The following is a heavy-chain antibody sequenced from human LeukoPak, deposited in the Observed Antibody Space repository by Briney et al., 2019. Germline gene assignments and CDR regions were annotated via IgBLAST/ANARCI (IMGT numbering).Heavy chain of an antibody. CDR1: GYTFTSYG. CDR2: ISTYNDNT. Sequence: ASVKVSCKASGYTFTSYGISWVRQAPGQGLEWIGWISTYNDNTHYAKNLQGRVTMTTDTSAGRADMELRSRRSDYTAVYYCARDGDYYDSSPYDYWGQGTLVTVSS. V-gene: IGHV1-18*01. J-gene: IGHJ4*02. D-gene: IGHD3-22*01. CDR3: ARDGDYYDSSPYDY.